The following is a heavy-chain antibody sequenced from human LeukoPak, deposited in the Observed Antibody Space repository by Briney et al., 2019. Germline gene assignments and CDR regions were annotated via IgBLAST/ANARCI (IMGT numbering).Heavy chain of an antibody. J-gene: IGHJ6*02. CDR3: TVGGRWTVSGEMDV. CDR1: GYSFSNYW. V-gene: IGHV5-51*01. D-gene: IGHD3-10*01. Sequence: GESLKISCKGSGYSFSNYWIGWVRQMPGKGLEWMGIIYPGDSGTRYSPPFQGQVTISADKSISTAYLQWSSLKASDTAMYYCTVGGRWTVSGEMDVWGQGTTVTVSS. CDR2: IYPGDSGT.